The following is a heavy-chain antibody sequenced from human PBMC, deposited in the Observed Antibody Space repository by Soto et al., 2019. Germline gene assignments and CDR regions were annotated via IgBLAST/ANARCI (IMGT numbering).Heavy chain of an antibody. V-gene: IGHV4-39*01. J-gene: IGHJ5*02. CDR3: AKTINYYGLGTFCGFDT. CDR2: IHHSGST. Sequence: QLQLQESGPGLVKPSETLSLTCTISGDSITGRSHYWGWIRQPPGEGLQWIGNIHHSGSTSYNPSLTXRXTXSXXTPKNQFSLKLTSVTAADTAVYYCAKTINYYGLGTFCGFDTWGQGTLVTVSS. D-gene: IGHD3-10*01. CDR1: GDSITGRSHY.